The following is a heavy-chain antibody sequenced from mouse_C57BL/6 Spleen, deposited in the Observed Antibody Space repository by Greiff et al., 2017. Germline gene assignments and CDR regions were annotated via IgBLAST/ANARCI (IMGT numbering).Heavy chain of an antibody. CDR3: SQDSAVYDCAWRDDSNYLGY. CDR2: GQGLAWIG. CDR1: YTFSRRVH. J-gene: IGHJ2*01. D-gene: IGHD2-5*01. Sequence: QVQLQQSGPELARPWASVKISCQAFYTFSRRVHFAIRDTNYWMQWVKQRPGQGLAWIGAIYPGHGDTSYNQKFKGKATLTADKSSSTAYRQRSRRTSQDSAVYDCAWRDDSNYLGYGGQGTTLTGSA. V-gene: IGHV1-87*01.